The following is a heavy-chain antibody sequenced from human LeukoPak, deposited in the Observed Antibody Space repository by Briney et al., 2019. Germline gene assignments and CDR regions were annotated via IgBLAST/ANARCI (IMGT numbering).Heavy chain of an antibody. V-gene: IGHV3-53*01. D-gene: IGHD3-22*01. CDR2: IYSGGST. CDR3: AREVNTYPSGNAFDI. Sequence: PGGSLRLSCAASGFTVSSNYMSWVRQAPGKGLEWVLVIYSGGSTYYADSVKGRFTISRDNSKNTLYLQMNSLRAEDTAVYYCAREVNTYPSGNAFDIWGQGTMVTVSS. J-gene: IGHJ3*02. CDR1: GFTVSSNY.